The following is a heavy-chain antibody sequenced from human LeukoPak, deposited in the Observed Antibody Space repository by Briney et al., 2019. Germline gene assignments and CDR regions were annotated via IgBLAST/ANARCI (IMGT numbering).Heavy chain of an antibody. CDR3: ARRVIMSAAGVPDTWLDP. D-gene: IGHD2-8*01. CDR1: GGAISNYY. V-gene: IGHV4-59*08. Sequence: SETLSLTCTVSGGAISNYYWNWIRQPPGKGLEWVGHISYSGGTKYNPSLQSRVTISIDTSKNQFSLNLSSVTAADTAVYYCARRVIMSAAGVPDTWLDPWGQGILVTVSS. J-gene: IGHJ5*02. CDR2: ISYSGGT.